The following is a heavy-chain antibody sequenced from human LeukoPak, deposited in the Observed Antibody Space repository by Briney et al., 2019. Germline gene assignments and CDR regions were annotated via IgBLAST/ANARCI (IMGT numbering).Heavy chain of an antibody. D-gene: IGHD3-3*01. CDR2: ISWNSGSI. V-gene: IGHV3-9*01. CDR3: AKDYDFWSGPFDY. Sequence: GGSLRLSCAASGFTFDDYAMHWVRQAPGKGLEWVSGISWNSGSIGYADSVKGRFTISRDNAKNSLCLQMNSLRAEDTALYYCAKDYDFWSGPFDYWGQGTLVTVSS. CDR1: GFTFDDYA. J-gene: IGHJ4*02.